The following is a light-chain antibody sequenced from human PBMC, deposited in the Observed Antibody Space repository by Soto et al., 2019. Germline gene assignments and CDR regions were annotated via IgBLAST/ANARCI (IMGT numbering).Light chain of an antibody. CDR1: QSVGPN. CDR2: WGS. V-gene: IGKV3-15*01. CDR3: QQYENWPPYS. J-gene: IGKJ2*03. Sequence: TQSPATLSVSLGEEVSLSCRASQSVGPNLAWYQQRPGQAPRLLIHWGSTRANGVPARFRGSGRGTDFTLTIRNLQSEDLAVYYCQQYENWPPYSFGQGTRLEIK.